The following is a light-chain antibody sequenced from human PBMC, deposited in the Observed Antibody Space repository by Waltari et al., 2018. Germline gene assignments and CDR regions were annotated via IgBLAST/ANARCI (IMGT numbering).Light chain of an antibody. CDR3: QSYDSSNVV. CDR2: EDN. CDR1: SGSIASTY. V-gene: IGLV6-57*01. J-gene: IGLJ2*01. Sequence: NFMLTQPHSVSESPGKTVTISCTRSSGSIASTYVQWYQPRPGSSPTTVIYEDNQRPSGVPDRFSGSIDSSSNSASLTISGLKTEDEADYYCQSYDSSNVVFGGGTKLTVL.